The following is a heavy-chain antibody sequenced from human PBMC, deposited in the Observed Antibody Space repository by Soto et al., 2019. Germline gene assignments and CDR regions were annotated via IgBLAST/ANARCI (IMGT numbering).Heavy chain of an antibody. V-gene: IGHV3-23*01. CDR2: ISGSGGST. CDR1: GFTFSSYA. D-gene: IGHD4-17*01. CDR3: AKDDGDYYYYGMDV. Sequence: PGWSLRLSCAASGFTFSSYAMSWVRQAPGKGLEWVSAISGSGGSTYYADSVKGRFTISRDNSKNTLYLQMNSLRAEDTAVYYCAKDDGDYYYYGMDVWGQGTTVTVSS. J-gene: IGHJ6*02.